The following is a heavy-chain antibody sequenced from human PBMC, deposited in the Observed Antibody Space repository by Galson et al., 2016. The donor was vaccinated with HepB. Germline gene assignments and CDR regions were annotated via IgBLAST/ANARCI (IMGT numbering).Heavy chain of an antibody. CDR2: TYYRSKWYN. CDR1: GDSVSSNSAA. CDR3: ARVPFRGDSYRDAFDI. Sequence: CAISGDSVSSNSAAWNWFRQSPSRGLEWLGRTYYRSKWYNDYAVSVKRRISIKPDTSKNQFSLHLNSVTHEDTAVYYCARVPFRGDSYRDAFDIWGQGTMVTVSP. V-gene: IGHV6-1*01. D-gene: IGHD3-10*01. J-gene: IGHJ3*02.